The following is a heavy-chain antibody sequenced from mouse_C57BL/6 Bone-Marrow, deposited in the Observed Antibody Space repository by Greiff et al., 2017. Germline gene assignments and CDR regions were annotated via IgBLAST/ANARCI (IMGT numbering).Heavy chain of an antibody. V-gene: IGHV1-63*01. Sequence: QVQLQQPGAELVRPGTSVKMSCKASGYTFTNYWLGWAKQRPGHGLEWIGDIYPAGGYPTYNEKFTGKATLTADKSSSTAYMQFSSLTSEDSAIDYCARIYYGKGDAMDYWGQGTSVTVSS. CDR2: IYPAGGYP. CDR3: ARIYYGKGDAMDY. CDR1: GYTFTNYW. J-gene: IGHJ4*01. D-gene: IGHD2-1*01.